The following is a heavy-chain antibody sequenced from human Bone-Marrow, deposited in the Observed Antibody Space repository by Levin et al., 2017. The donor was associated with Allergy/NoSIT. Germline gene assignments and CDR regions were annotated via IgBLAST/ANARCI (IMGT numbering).Heavy chain of an antibody. CDR2: IRSKANSYAT. CDR1: GFTFSGSA. D-gene: IGHD3-22*01. CDR3: TRHKVVGYYYDSSGYDPFDY. V-gene: IGHV3-73*01. J-gene: IGHJ4*02. Sequence: PGESLKISCAASGFTFSGSAMHWVRQASGKGLEWVGRIRSKANSYATAYAASVKGRFTISRDDSKNTAYLQMNSLKTEDTAVYYCTRHKVVGYYYDSSGYDPFDYWGQGTLVTVSS.